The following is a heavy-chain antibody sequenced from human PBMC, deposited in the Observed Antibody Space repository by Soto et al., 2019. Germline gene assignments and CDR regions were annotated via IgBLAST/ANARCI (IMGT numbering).Heavy chain of an antibody. Sequence: SETLSLTCTVSGGSISSGGYYWSWIRQHPGKGLEWIGYIYYSGSTYYNPSLKSRVTISVDTSKNQFSLKLSSVTAADTAVYYCARGYSGPNWFDPWGQGTLVTVSS. V-gene: IGHV4-31*03. D-gene: IGHD5-12*01. CDR2: IYYSGST. J-gene: IGHJ5*02. CDR1: GGSISSGGYY. CDR3: ARGYSGPNWFDP.